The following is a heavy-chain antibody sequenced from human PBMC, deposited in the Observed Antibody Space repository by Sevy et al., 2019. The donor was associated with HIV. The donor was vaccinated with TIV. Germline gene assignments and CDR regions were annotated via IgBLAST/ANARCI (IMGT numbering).Heavy chain of an antibody. CDR3: ARDRPGCSSTSCYGRNNGMDV. Sequence: GGSLRLSCAASGFTFSSYWMSWVRQAPGKGLEWVANIKQDGSEKYYVDSVKGRFTISRDNAKNSLYLQMNSLRAEDTAVYYCARDRPGCSSTSCYGRNNGMDVWGQGTTVTVSS. CDR1: GFTFSSYW. J-gene: IGHJ6*02. CDR2: IKQDGSEK. D-gene: IGHD2-2*01. V-gene: IGHV3-7*01.